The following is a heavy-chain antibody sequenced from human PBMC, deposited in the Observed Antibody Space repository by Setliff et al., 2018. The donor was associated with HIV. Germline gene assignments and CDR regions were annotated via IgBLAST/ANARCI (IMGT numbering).Heavy chain of an antibody. V-gene: IGHV4-59*11. Sequence: PSETLSLTCTVSGASIRGHYWNWIRQPPGKGLEWIGYIYDSGSTNYNPSLGSRVTMSVDTSKNHFSLKLTSVAAADSAVYYCARRNYDILTGFYSGLGWGQGTLVTVSS. CDR3: ARRNYDILTGFYSGLG. CDR2: IYDSGST. D-gene: IGHD3-9*01. CDR1: GASIRGHY. J-gene: IGHJ4*02.